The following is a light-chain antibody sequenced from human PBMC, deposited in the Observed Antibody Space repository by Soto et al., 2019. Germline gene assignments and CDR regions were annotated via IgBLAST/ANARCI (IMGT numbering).Light chain of an antibody. CDR3: QKYNSAPLT. CDR2: AAS. V-gene: IGKV1-27*01. J-gene: IGKJ4*01. Sequence: IQLTQSPSSLSASVGDRFTITCRASQGISSYLAWYQQKPGKAPKLLIYAASTLQAGVPSRFSGSGSGTDFTLTISSLQPEDVAAYYCQKYNSAPLTFGGGTKVDIK. CDR1: QGISSY.